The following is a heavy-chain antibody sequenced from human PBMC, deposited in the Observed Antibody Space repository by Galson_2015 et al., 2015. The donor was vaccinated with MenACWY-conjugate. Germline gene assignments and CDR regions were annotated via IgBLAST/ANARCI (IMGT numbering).Heavy chain of an antibody. CDR1: GFPFNTYG. D-gene: IGHD2-2*01. J-gene: IGHJ6*02. CDR3: ARVGGLCNATTCYEPWGGMDV. V-gene: IGHV3-33*01. Sequence: SLRLSCAASGFPFNTYGMHWLRQAPGKGLQWVAVIWYDGSNQYYADSVKGRFTISRDNFKSTLYLQMERPRGEDTAVYYCARVGGLCNATTCYEPWGGMDVWGQGTTVLVSS. CDR2: IWYDGSNQ.